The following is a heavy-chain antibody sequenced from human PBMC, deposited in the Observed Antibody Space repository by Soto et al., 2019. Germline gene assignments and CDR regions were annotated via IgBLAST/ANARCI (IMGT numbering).Heavy chain of an antibody. CDR3: ARTYYQGNSGCDY. D-gene: IGHD3-22*01. CDR1: GASISSDRYY. Sequence: KTSETLSLTCTVSGASISSDRYYWTWIRQHPGKGLEWIGYIYYSGSTYYNPSLKSRVVISVNTSENRFFLKLSSVTAADTAMYYCARTYYQGNSGCDYWGQGTLVTVSS. J-gene: IGHJ4*02. V-gene: IGHV4-31*03. CDR2: IYYSGST.